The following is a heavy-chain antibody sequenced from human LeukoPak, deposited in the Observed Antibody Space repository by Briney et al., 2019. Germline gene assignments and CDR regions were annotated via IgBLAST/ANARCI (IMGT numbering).Heavy chain of an antibody. CDR1: GFTFNSYG. CDR2: MWYDGSNK. D-gene: IGHD6-13*01. J-gene: IGHJ4*02. Sequence: GGSLRLSCAASGFTFNSYGMHWVRQAPGKGLEWVAVMWYDGSNKYYTDSVKGRFTISRDNSKNTVYLQMNSLRAEDTAEYFCARGSKTAGGTLDYWGQGTLVTVSS. V-gene: IGHV3-33*01. CDR3: ARGSKTAGGTLDY.